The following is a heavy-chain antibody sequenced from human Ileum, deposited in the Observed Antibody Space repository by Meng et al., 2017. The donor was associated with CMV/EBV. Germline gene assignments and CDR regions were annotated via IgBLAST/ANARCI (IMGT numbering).Heavy chain of an antibody. CDR3: ARDLPYNDYDINYYYGMDV. Sequence: GESLKISCAASGFNFSRYSMNWVRQAPGKGLEWVSCISSSSSYIYNADSAKGRFTISRDNAKNSLYLQKNSLRAEDTAVYYCARDLPYNDYDINYYYGMDVWGQGTTVTVSS. CDR2: ISSSSSYI. D-gene: IGHD3-16*01. J-gene: IGHJ6*02. CDR1: GFNFSRYS. V-gene: IGHV3-21*01.